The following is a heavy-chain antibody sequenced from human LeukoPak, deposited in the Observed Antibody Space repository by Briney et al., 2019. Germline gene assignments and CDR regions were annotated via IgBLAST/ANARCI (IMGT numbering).Heavy chain of an antibody. Sequence: NPGGSLRLSCAASGFTFSSYSMNWVRQAQGKGLEWVPSISSSSSYIYYADSVKGRFTISRDNAKNSLYLQMNSLRAEDTAVYYCARVGAMVRGVICDAFDIWGQGTMVTVSS. CDR2: ISSSSSYI. CDR3: ARVGAMVRGVICDAFDI. J-gene: IGHJ3*02. CDR1: GFTFSSYS. V-gene: IGHV3-21*01. D-gene: IGHD3-10*01.